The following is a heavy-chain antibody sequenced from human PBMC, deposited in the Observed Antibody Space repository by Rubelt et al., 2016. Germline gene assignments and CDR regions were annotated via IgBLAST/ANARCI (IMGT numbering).Heavy chain of an antibody. CDR3: ARDVIVVVPAAPDAFDI. Sequence: QVQLVQSGAEVKKPGASVKVSCKASGYTFTSYGISWVRQAPGQGLEWMGWISADNGNTNYAQKFQGRVTMTRDTSTGTVYMELGSLRSEDTAVYYCARDVIVVVPAAPDAFDIWGQGTMVTVSS. CDR1: GYTFTSYG. J-gene: IGHJ3*02. V-gene: IGHV1-18*01. CDR2: ISADNGNT. D-gene: IGHD2-2*01.